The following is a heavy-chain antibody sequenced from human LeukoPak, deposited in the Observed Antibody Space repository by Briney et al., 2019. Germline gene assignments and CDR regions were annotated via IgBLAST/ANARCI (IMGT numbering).Heavy chain of an antibody. J-gene: IGHJ4*02. CDR2: ISYDGSNK. V-gene: IGHV3-30*18. CDR1: GFTFSSYG. Sequence: GGSLRLSCAASGFTFSSYGMHWVRQAPGKGLEWVAVISYDGSNKYYADSVKGRFTISRDNSKNTLYLQMYSLRAEDTAVYYCAKDLLYSDVWGSYRPNPLDYWGQGTLVTVSS. D-gene: IGHD3-16*02. CDR3: AKDLLYSDVWGSYRPNPLDY.